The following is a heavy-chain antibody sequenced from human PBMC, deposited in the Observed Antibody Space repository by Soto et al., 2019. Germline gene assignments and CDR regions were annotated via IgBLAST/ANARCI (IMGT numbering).Heavy chain of an antibody. Sequence: EVQLVESGGRLVQPGKSLRLSCAASGFTFDDYAMHWVRQVPGKGLEWVSGISANGGSIRYGDSVKGRFTISRDNAKNSLFLPMNSLSAEDTALYYCAKSGEPGVVAATSFDYWGQGTLVTVSS. CDR3: AKSGEPGVVAATSFDY. D-gene: IGHD2-15*01. J-gene: IGHJ4*02. V-gene: IGHV3-9*01. CDR2: ISANGGSI. CDR1: GFTFDDYA.